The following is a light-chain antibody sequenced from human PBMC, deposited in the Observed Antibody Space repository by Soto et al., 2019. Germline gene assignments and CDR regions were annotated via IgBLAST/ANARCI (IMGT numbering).Light chain of an antibody. CDR2: AAS. CDR1: QVISTS. J-gene: IGKJ5*01. V-gene: IGKV1-9*01. CDR3: QQLFDSPIT. Sequence: DSVSIPCRASQVISTSLAWYEVKPGKAPKLLIYAASTLESGVPSRFSATVSGTEFSLTITSLQPEDFATYYCQQLFDSPITFGQGTRLEIK.